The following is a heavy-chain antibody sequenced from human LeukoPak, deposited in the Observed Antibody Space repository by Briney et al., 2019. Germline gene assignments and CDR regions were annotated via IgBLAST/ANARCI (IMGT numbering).Heavy chain of an antibody. CDR2: ISWNGGST. CDR3: ARSGVGYCTNGVCFVDY. D-gene: IGHD2-8*01. CDR1: GFTFSGHG. Sequence: GGSLRLSCAASGFTFSGHGMSWVRQAPGKGLEWVSGISWNGGSTGYADSVKGRFTISRDNAKNSLYLQMNSLRAEDTALYYCARSGVGYCTNGVCFVDYWGQGTLVTVSS. J-gene: IGHJ4*02. V-gene: IGHV3-20*04.